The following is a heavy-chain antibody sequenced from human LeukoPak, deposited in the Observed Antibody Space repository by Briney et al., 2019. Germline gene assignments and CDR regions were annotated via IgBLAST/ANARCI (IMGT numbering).Heavy chain of an antibody. V-gene: IGHV1-2*02. Sequence: ASVKVSCKASGYTFTGYYMHWVRQAPGQGLEWMGWINPNSGGTNYAQKFQGRVAMTRDTSISTAYMELSRLRSDDTAMYYCARSVVVVPAAMGRVWFDPWGQGTLVTVSS. CDR2: INPNSGGT. CDR3: ARSVVVVPAAMGRVWFDP. CDR1: GYTFTGYY. J-gene: IGHJ5*02. D-gene: IGHD2-2*01.